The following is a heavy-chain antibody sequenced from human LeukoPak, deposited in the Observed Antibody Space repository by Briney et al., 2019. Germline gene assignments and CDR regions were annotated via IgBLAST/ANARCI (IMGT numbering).Heavy chain of an antibody. CDR1: GFTFDDFG. Sequence: PGGSLRLSCAASGFTFDDFGMSWVRQAPGQGLEWVSGINWNGGSTGYADSVKGRFTISGDNAKNSLYLQMNSLRAEDTAVYYCAELGITMIGGVWGKGTTVTISS. J-gene: IGHJ6*04. D-gene: IGHD3-10*02. CDR2: INWNGGST. V-gene: IGHV3-20*04. CDR3: AELGITMIGGV.